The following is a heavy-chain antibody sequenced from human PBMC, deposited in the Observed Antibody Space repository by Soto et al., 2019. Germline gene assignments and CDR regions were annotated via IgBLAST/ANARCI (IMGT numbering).Heavy chain of an antibody. Sequence: GGSLRLSCVLSGFTLSAYSMNWVRQAPGKGLEWVSYISDRGSRIYYADSVKGRFTISRDSAKNSLYLQMNSLRAEDTAVYYCAPQGVGATGYLYWGQGTLVTVSS. V-gene: IGHV3-48*01. CDR3: APQGVGATGYLY. CDR1: GFTLSAYS. J-gene: IGHJ4*02. CDR2: ISDRGSRI. D-gene: IGHD1-26*01.